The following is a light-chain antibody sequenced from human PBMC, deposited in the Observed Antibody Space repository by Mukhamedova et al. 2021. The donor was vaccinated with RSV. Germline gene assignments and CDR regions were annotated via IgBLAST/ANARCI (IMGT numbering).Light chain of an antibody. CDR1: QSVSSSY. CDR2: GAS. CDR3: QQYDTSPPYS. V-gene: IGKV3-20*01. Sequence: GERATLSCRASQSVSSSYLAWYQQKAGQAPRLLIYGASSRATGIPDRFSGSGSGTDFTLTISRLEPEDFAVYYCQQYDTSPPYSF. J-gene: IGKJ2*03.